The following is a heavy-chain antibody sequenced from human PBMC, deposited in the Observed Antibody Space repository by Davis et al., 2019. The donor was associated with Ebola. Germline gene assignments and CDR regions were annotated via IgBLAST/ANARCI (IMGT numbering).Heavy chain of an antibody. Sequence: PGGSLRLSCAASGFTFSSYSMNWVRQAPGKGLEWVSSISSSSSYIYYADSVKGRFTISRDNAKNSLYLQMNSLRAEDTAVYYCARDLTGDFMGVPNGRWFDPWGQGTLVTVSS. V-gene: IGHV3-21*01. D-gene: IGHD7-27*01. J-gene: IGHJ5*02. CDR1: GFTFSSYS. CDR2: ISSSSSYI. CDR3: ARDLTGDFMGVPNGRWFDP.